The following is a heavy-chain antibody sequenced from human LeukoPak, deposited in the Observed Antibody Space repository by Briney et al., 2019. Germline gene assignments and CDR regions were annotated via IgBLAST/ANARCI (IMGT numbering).Heavy chain of an antibody. J-gene: IGHJ4*02. CDR3: ARDRGIEYSSGWPPEYYFDY. CDR1: GGSISSYY. V-gene: IGHV4-59*01. Sequence: PSETLSLTCTVSGGSISSYYWSWIRQPPGKGLEWIGYIYYSGSTNYNPSLKSRVTISVDTSKNQFSLKLSSVTAADTAVYYCARDRGIEYSSGWPPEYYFDYWGQGTLVTVSS. CDR2: IYYSGST. D-gene: IGHD6-19*01.